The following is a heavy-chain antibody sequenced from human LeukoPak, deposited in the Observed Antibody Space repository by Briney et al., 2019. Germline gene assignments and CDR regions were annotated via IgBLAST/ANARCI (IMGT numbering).Heavy chain of an antibody. CDR3: AREGQQLALDY. CDR1: GFTFSSYG. D-gene: IGHD6-13*01. CDR2: ISYDGSNK. J-gene: IGHJ4*02. Sequence: GRSLRLSCAASGFTFSSYGMHWVRQAPGKGLEWVAVISYDGSNKYYADSVKGRFTISRDNSKNTLYLQMNSLRAEDTAVYYCAREGQQLALDYWGQGTLVTVSS. V-gene: IGHV3-30*03.